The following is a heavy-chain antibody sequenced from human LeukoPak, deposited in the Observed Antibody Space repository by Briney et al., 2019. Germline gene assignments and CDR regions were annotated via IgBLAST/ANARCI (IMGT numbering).Heavy chain of an antibody. CDR2: ISENGGTT. CDR3: ARGPGGGYYFDY. D-gene: IGHD3-16*01. V-gene: IGHV3-64*01. CDR1: GFIFSSYA. Sequence: GGSLRLSCAASGFIFSSYAMHWVRQAPEKGLEYVSAISENGGTTYYVNSVRGRFTISRDNPKNTLYLQMDSLRPEDTAVYYCARGPGGGYYFDYWGQGTLVTVSS. J-gene: IGHJ4*02.